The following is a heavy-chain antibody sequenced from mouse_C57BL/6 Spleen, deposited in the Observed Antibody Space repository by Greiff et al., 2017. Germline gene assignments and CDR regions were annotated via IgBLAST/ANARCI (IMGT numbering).Heavy chain of an antibody. J-gene: IGHJ4*01. CDR1: GYTFTSYV. V-gene: IGHV1-14*01. D-gene: IGHD4-1*01. CDR2: IYPYTDGT. Sequence: VQLQQSGPELVKPGASVKMSCKASGYTFTSYVMHWVKQTPGQGLEWIGYIYPYTDGTKYNEKFKGQATLTSDKSSSTAYMELSSLTSEDTAVYYCARDHVGTDYAMDYWGQGTSVTVSS. CDR3: ARDHVGTDYAMDY.